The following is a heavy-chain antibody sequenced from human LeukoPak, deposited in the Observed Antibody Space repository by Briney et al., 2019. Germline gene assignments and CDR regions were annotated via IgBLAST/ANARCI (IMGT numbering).Heavy chain of an antibody. CDR3: ARGGSGSYYVRPSDAFDI. CDR1: GYTFTSYY. J-gene: IGHJ3*02. CDR2: INPSGGST. Sequence: GASVKVSCKASGYTFTSYYMHWVRQAPGQGLEWMGIINPSGGSTSYAQKFQGRVTMTRDTSTSTVYMELSSLRSEDTAVYYCARGGSGSYYVRPSDAFDIWGQGIMVTVSS. D-gene: IGHD3-10*01. V-gene: IGHV1-46*01.